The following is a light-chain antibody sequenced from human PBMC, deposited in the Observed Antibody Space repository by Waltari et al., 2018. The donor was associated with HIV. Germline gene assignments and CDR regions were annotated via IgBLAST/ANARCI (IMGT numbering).Light chain of an antibody. J-gene: IGLJ2*01. Sequence: QLVLTQSPSASASLGASVKLTCSLSSGHSTYAIAWPQHQPGKGPRFLMKVNSDGSHRKGDEIPDRFSGSASGPERYLTISSLQSEDEGDYYCQTWGAGIVVFGGGTKLSVL. V-gene: IGLV4-69*01. CDR2: VNSDGSH. CDR1: SGHSTYA. CDR3: QTWGAGIVV.